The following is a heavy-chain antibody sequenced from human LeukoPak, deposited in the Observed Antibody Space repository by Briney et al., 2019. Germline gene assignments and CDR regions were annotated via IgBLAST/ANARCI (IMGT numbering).Heavy chain of an antibody. Sequence: GSLRLSCAASGFTVSSNYMSWVRQAPGKGLEWVSVVYSGGSTYYAASVKGRFTLSRDNSKNTLYLQMNSLRAEDTAVYYCASGGGVYSYDYYAFDFWGQGTMVTVSS. D-gene: IGHD5-18*01. J-gene: IGHJ3*01. CDR2: VYSGGST. CDR3: ASGGGVYSYDYYAFDF. V-gene: IGHV3-66*01. CDR1: GFTVSSNY.